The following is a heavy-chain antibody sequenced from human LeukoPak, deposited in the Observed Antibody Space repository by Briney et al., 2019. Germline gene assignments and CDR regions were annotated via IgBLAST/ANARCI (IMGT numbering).Heavy chain of an antibody. V-gene: IGHV1-69*02. CDR1: GGTFSSYT. D-gene: IGHD3-3*01. CDR3: ATTTYYDFWSGLYWYFDL. CDR2: IIPILGIA. J-gene: IGHJ2*01. Sequence: SVKVSCKASGGTFSSYTISWVRQAPGQGLEWMGRIIPILGIANYAQKFQGRVKITADKSTSTAYMELSSLRSEDTAVYYCATTTYYDFWSGLYWYFDLWGRGTLVTVSS.